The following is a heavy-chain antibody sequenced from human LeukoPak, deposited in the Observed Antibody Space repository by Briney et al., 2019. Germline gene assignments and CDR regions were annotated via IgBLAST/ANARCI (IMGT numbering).Heavy chain of an antibody. CDR1: GFTFSSYE. V-gene: IGHV3-48*03. CDR3: AREKRQQLVLGRWFDP. CDR2: ISSSGGTI. Sequence: GGSLRLSCAASGFTFSSYEMNWVRQAPGKGLEWVSYISSSGGTIYYADSVKGRFTISRDNAKNSLYLQMNSLRAEDTAVYYCAREKRQQLVLGRWFDPWGQGTLVTVSS. J-gene: IGHJ5*02. D-gene: IGHD6-13*01.